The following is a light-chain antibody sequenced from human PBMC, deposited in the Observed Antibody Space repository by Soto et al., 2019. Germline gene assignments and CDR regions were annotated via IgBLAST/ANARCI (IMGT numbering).Light chain of an antibody. CDR2: GAS. V-gene: IGKV3-15*01. CDR1: QSVSSN. Sequence: EIVMTQSPATLSVSPGERVTLSCRASQSVSSNVAWYQQKPGQAPRLLLYGASTRATAIPARFSGSGSGTDFTLTISSLQPEDFAVYYCQQLERYPSTFGGGTKVEIK. J-gene: IGKJ4*01. CDR3: QQLERYPST.